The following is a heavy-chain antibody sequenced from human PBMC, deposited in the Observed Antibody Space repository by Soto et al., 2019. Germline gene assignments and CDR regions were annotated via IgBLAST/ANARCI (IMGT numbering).Heavy chain of an antibody. D-gene: IGHD2-2*01. CDR2: IYPGDSDT. Sequence: GGSLRLSCKGSGYSFTSYWIGWVRQMPGKGLEWMGIIYPGDSDTRYSPSFQGQVTMSADKSISTAYLQWSSLKASDTAMYYCARSASYCSSTSCYDQPYYYYYYMDVWGKGTTVTVSS. CDR1: GYSFTSYW. V-gene: IGHV5-51*01. CDR3: ARSASYCSSTSCYDQPYYYYYYMDV. J-gene: IGHJ6*03.